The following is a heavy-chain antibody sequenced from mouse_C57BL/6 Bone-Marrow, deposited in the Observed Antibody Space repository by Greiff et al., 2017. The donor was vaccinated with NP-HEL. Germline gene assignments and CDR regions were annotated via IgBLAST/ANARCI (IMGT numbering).Heavy chain of an antibody. CDR1: GFNIKDDY. J-gene: IGHJ4*01. Sequence: EVQLQESGAELVRPGASVKLSCTASGFNIKDDYMHWVKQRPEQGLEWIGWIDPENGDTESASKFQGKATITADTSSNTAYLQLSSLTSEDTAVYYCTTGFAMDYWGQGTSVTVSS. CDR3: TTGFAMDY. CDR2: IDPENGDT. V-gene: IGHV14-4*01.